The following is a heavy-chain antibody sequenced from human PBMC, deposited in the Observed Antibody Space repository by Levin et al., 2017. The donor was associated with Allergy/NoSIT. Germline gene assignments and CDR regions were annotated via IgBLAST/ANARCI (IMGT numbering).Heavy chain of an antibody. Sequence: PSETLSLTCAVFGGSFSGYYWNWIRQPPGKGLEWIGEINHSGSTNYNPSLKSRVTISADTSKNQFSLKLSSVIAADTAVYYCAVAVTPYCYFDYWGQGTLVTVSS. CDR1: GGSFSGYY. CDR2: INHSGST. CDR3: AVAVTPYCYFDY. J-gene: IGHJ4*02. D-gene: IGHD1-26*01. V-gene: IGHV4-34*01.